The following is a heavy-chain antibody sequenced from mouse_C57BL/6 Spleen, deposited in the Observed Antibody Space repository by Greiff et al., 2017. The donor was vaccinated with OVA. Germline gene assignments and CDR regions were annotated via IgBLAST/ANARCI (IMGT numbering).Heavy chain of an antibody. CDR1: GFTFSSYT. CDR3: ARHGERDYYAMDY. V-gene: IGHV5-9*01. CDR2: ISGGGGNT. J-gene: IGHJ4*01. Sequence: EVMLLESGGGLVKPGGSLKLSCAASGFTFSSYTMSWVRQTPEKRLEWVATISGGGGNTYYPDSVKGRFTISRDNAKNTLYLQMSSLRSEDTAVYYSARHGERDYYAMDYWGQGTSVTVSS.